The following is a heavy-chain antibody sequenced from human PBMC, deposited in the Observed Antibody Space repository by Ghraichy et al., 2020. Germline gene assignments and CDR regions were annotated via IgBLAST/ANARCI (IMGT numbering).Heavy chain of an antibody. CDR3: AGIANWFDP. J-gene: IGHJ5*02. V-gene: IGHV4-30-2*01. CDR2: IHQSAST. CDR1: GGSISSGDYS. Sequence: SETLSLTCAVSGGSISSGDYSWSWIRQPPGKGLEWIGSIHQSASTYSNPSLESRATISIDKPKNQLSLKLSSVTAADTAVYYSAGIANWFDPWSQGTLVTVSS.